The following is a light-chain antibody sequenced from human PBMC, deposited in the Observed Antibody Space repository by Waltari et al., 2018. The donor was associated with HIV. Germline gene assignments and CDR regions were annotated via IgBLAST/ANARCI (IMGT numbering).Light chain of an antibody. Sequence: QSALTQPVSVSGSRGQSVTIFCNGTSSDVGKYKLLSWYQQSPGKAPKVVIYDVTDRPSVVSSRFSASKSGNTASLTISGLQPQDEGDYFCCSYAGSSTYIFGSGTLVTVL. CDR3: CSYAGSSTYI. CDR1: SSDVGKYKL. J-gene: IGLJ1*01. V-gene: IGLV2-23*02. CDR2: DVT.